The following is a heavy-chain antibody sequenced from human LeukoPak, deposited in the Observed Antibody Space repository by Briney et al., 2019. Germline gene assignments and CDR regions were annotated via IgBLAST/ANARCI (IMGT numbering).Heavy chain of an antibody. D-gene: IGHD7-27*01. Sequence: GGSLRLSCAASGFIFDDYGMSWVRQVPGKGLEWVSGINWNGGSTGYADSVEGRFTISRDNAKSSLYLQMNSLRAEDTALYHCARAPPFAGDHLQRWYFDLWGRGTLVTVSS. V-gene: IGHV3-20*01. CDR1: GFIFDDYG. CDR2: INWNGGST. J-gene: IGHJ2*01. CDR3: ARAPPFAGDHLQRWYFDL.